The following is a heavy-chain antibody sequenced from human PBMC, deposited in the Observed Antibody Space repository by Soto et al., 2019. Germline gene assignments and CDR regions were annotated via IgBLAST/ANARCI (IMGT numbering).Heavy chain of an antibody. Sequence: QVQLQQWGAGLLKPSETLSLTCAVYGGFVSSGSYYWSWIRQPPGKGLEWIGEMSHSGGTHFNPSLQSRVTISVDTSKNQFSLKMSPVTAADTALDYCARVERGTATSVVDAFDIWGPGTMVTVSS. CDR2: MSHSGGT. D-gene: IGHD2-21*02. V-gene: IGHV4-34*01. CDR1: GGFVSSGSYY. CDR3: ARVERGTATSVVDAFDI. J-gene: IGHJ3*02.